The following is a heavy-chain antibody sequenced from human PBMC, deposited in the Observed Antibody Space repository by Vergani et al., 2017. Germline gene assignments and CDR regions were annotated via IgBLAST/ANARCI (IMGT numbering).Heavy chain of an antibody. CDR1: GFTFSSYS. V-gene: IGHV3-21*01. CDR2: ISSSSSYI. CDR3: ARDLRRAASPSDY. Sequence: EVQLVESGGGLVKPGGSLRLSCAASGFTFSSYSMNWVRQAPGKGLEWVSSISSSSSYIYYADSVKGRFTISRDNAKNSLYLQMTSLRAEDTAVYYCARDLRRAASPSDYWGQGTLVTVSS. J-gene: IGHJ4*02.